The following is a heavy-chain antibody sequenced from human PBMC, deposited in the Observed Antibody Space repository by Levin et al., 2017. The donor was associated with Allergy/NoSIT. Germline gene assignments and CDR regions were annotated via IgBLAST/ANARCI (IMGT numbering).Heavy chain of an antibody. J-gene: IGHJ6*02. CDR3: TTSLSYTAMANNAVYYYYGMDV. Sequence: GGSLRLSCAASGFTFSNAWMSWVRQAPGKGLEWVGRIKSKTDGGTTDYAAPVKGRFTISRDDSKNTLYLQMNSLKTEDTAVYYCTTSLSYTAMANNAVYYYYGMDVWGQGTTVTVSS. V-gene: IGHV3-15*01. CDR1: GFTFSNAW. D-gene: IGHD5-18*01. CDR2: IKSKTDGGTT.